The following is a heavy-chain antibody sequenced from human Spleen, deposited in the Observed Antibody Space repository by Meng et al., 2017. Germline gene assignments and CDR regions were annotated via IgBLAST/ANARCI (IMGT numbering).Heavy chain of an antibody. D-gene: IGHD6-25*01. CDR3: ARDEDISAAGKLFGDY. CDR2: INPKSGDT. CDR1: GYNFPDYY. J-gene: IGHJ4*02. Sequence: VQLGQVGAEVKTPGASVKVSCKPSGYNFPDYYIHWVRRAPGQGLEWMGRINPKSGDTHYAQKFQARVTMTGDTSISTAYMELSGLRSDDTAMYYCARDEDISAAGKLFGDYWGQGTLVTVSS. V-gene: IGHV1-2*06.